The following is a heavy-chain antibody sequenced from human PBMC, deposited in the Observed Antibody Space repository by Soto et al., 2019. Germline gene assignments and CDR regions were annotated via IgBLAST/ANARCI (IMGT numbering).Heavy chain of an antibody. CDR2: MNPNSGNT. CDR3: ARGDAPYSRSWYGHYYYYYMDV. CDR1: GYTFTSYD. V-gene: IGHV1-8*01. J-gene: IGHJ6*03. Sequence: ASVKVSCKAAGYTFTSYDINWVRQATGQGLEWMGWMNPNSGNTGYAQKFQGRVTMTRNTSISTAYMELSSLRSEDTAVYYCARGDAPYSRSWYGHYYYYYMDVWGKGTTVTVSS. D-gene: IGHD6-13*01.